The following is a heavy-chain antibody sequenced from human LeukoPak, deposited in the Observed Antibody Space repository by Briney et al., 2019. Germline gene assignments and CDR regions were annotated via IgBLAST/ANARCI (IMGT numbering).Heavy chain of an antibody. D-gene: IGHD2-2*01. V-gene: IGHV4-39*01. Sequence: KASETLSLTCTVSGGSISSSSYYWGWIRQPPGKGLEWIGSIYYSGSTYYNPSLKSRVTISVDTSKNQFSLKLSSVTAADTAVYYCARRILIGYQFYYFDYWGQGTLVTVSS. CDR2: IYYSGST. CDR3: ARRILIGYQFYYFDY. CDR1: GGSISSSSYY. J-gene: IGHJ4*02.